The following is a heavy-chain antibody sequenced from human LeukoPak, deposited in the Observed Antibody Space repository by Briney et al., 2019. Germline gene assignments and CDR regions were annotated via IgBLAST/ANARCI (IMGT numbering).Heavy chain of an antibody. Sequence: ASVKVSCKASGYTFTSYGISWVRQAPGQGLEWMGWISAYNGNTNYAQKLQGRVTMTTDTSTSTAHMELRSLRSDDTAVYYCARQTVPTLKFDPWGQGTLVTVSS. CDR2: ISAYNGNT. CDR1: GYTFTSYG. D-gene: IGHD2-2*01. V-gene: IGHV1-18*01. CDR3: ARQTVPTLKFDP. J-gene: IGHJ5*02.